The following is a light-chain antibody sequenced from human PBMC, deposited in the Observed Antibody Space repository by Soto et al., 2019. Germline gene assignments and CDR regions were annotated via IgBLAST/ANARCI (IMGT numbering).Light chain of an antibody. CDR1: QDIRNN. V-gene: IGKV1-12*01. CDR3: QQAKSFPLT. J-gene: IGKJ4*01. CDR2: AAS. Sequence: IQMTQSPSSLSASVGGGVTITCRASQDIRNNLAWYQQIPGKAPKLLISAASSLQSGVPSRFSGSGSVTDFSLTVSGLQPEDSATYYCQQAKSFPLTFGGGTKVEIK.